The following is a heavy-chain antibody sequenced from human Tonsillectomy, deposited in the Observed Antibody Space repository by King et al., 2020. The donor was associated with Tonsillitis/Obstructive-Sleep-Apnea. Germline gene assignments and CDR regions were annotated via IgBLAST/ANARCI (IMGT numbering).Heavy chain of an antibody. J-gene: IGHJ6*02. CDR1: GFTFSSYA. Sequence: VQLVESGGGVVQPGRSLRLSCAASGFTFSSYALHWVRQAPGKGLEWGAVISYDGSNKYYADSVKGRFPISRENSKNTLYLQMNSLRAEDTAVYYCAGGPPDPSADHGTGNDWHMNVWGQGTTVTVSS. D-gene: IGHD3-10*01. CDR2: ISYDGSNK. CDR3: AGGPPDPSADHGTGNDWHMNV. V-gene: IGHV3-30*04.